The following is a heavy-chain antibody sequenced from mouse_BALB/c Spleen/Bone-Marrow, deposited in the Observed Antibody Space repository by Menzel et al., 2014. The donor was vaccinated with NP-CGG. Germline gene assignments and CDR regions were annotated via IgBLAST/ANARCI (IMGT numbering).Heavy chain of an antibody. CDR3: ALYYDYDVGY. J-gene: IGHJ2*01. Sequence: EVQRVESGAELVKPGASVKLSCTASGFNIKDTYMHWVKQRPEQGLEWIGRIDPANGNTKYDPKFQGKATITADTSSNTAYPQLSSLTSEDTAVYYCALYYDYDVGYWGQGTTLTVSS. V-gene: IGHV14-3*02. D-gene: IGHD2-4*01. CDR2: IDPANGNT. CDR1: GFNIKDTY.